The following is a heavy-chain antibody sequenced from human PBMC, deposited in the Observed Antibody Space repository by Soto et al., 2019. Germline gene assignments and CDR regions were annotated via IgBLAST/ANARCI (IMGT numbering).Heavy chain of an antibody. Sequence: GGSLRLSCAASGFTFSSYAMHWVRQAPGKGLEYVSAISSNGGSTYYANSVKGRFTISRDNSKNTLYLQMGSLRAEDMAAYYCAGSKRGESRGVPPDDAFDIWGQGTMVTVSS. D-gene: IGHD3-10*01. CDR1: GFTFSSYA. V-gene: IGHV3-64*01. CDR2: ISSNGGST. J-gene: IGHJ3*02. CDR3: AGSKRGESRGVPPDDAFDI.